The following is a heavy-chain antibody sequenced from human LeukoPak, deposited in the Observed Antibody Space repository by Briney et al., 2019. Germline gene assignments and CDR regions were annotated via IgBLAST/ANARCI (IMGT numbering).Heavy chain of an antibody. J-gene: IGHJ6*03. CDR2: IYYSGST. V-gene: IGHV4-39*01. Sequence: SETPSLTCTVSGGSISSSSYYWGWIRQPPEKGLEWIGSIYYSGSTYYNPSLKSRVTISVDTSKNQFSLKLSSVTAADTAVYYCARHLPGHYYYYYYYMDVWGKGTTVTISS. D-gene: IGHD5-12*01. CDR1: GGSISSSSYY. CDR3: ARHLPGHYYYYYYYMDV.